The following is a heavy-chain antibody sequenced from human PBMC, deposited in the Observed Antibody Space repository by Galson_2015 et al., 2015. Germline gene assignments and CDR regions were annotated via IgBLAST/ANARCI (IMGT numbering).Heavy chain of an antibody. CDR2: IDWNDDK. D-gene: IGHD3-3*01. CDR3: ARSYDFWDGYSLYYFDY. CDR1: GFSLSSSGMR. J-gene: IGHJ4*02. V-gene: IGHV2-70*04. Sequence: PALVKPTQTLTLTCTFSGFSLSSSGMRVSWIRQPPGRALEWLARIDWNDDKFYSTSPKTRLTISKDTSKNQVVLTMTNMDPVDTATYYCARSYDFWDGYSLYYFDYWGQGSLVTVSS.